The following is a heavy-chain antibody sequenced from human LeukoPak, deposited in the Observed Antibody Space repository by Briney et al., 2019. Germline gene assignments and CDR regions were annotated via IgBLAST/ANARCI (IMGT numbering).Heavy chain of an antibody. D-gene: IGHD4-17*01. CDR3: AKVSRHGDYDYYYYYYMDV. CDR1: GFTLSSYS. CDR2: ITSSSSYI. V-gene: IGHV3-21*04. J-gene: IGHJ6*03. Sequence: GGSLRLSCAASGFTLSSYSMNWVRQAPGKGLEWVSSITSSSSYIYYADSVKGRFTISRDNSKNTLYLQMNSLRAEDTAVYYCAKVSRHGDYDYYYYYYMDVWGKGTTVTVSS.